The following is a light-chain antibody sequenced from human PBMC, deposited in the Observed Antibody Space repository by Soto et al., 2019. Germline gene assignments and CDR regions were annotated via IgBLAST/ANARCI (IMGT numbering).Light chain of an antibody. CDR3: QHSYSAPYT. CDR2: EAS. Sequence: DIQRTQSPSSLSASIGDRVTITCRASQSISSHLNWYQQKPGKTPELLIYEASSLQSGVPSRFSGSGSGTDFTLTINTLQSVDFATYYCQHSYSAPYTFGQGTKLEIK. V-gene: IGKV1-39*01. J-gene: IGKJ2*01. CDR1: QSISSH.